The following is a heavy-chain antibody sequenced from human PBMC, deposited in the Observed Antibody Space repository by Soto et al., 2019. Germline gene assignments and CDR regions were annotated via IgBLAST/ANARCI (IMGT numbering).Heavy chain of an antibody. CDR3: AREPYCSSTSCYFWYFDY. J-gene: IGHJ4*02. CDR2: ISSSSSTI. D-gene: IGHD2-2*01. Sequence: GGSLRLSCAASGFTFSSYSMNWVRQAPGKGLEWVSYISSSSSTIYYADSVKGRFTISRDNAKNSLYLQMNSLRAEDTAVYYCAREPYCSSTSCYFWYFDYWGQGTLVTVSS. CDR1: GFTFSSYS. V-gene: IGHV3-48*01.